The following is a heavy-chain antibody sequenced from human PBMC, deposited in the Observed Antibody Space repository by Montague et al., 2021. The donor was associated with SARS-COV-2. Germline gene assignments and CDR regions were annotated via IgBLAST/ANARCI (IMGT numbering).Heavy chain of an antibody. V-gene: IGHV4-59*01. J-gene: IGHJ4*02. CDR3: ARDLPPSRPRNPV. CDR1: GGSISSYY. CDR2: IYYSGST. Sequence: SETLSLTCTVSGGSISSYYWSWIRQSPGKGLEWIGYIYYSGSTNYNPSLKSRVTISVDTSKNQFSLRLSSVTAADTAVYYCARDLPPSRPRNPVWGQGTLVTVSS. D-gene: IGHD2/OR15-2a*01.